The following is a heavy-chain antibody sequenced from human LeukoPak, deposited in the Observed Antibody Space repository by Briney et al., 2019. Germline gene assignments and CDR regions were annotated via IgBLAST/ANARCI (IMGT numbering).Heavy chain of an antibody. CDR3: ARDRHGVRDY. V-gene: IGHV1-18*01. CDR2: ISAYNGNT. J-gene: IGHJ4*02. Sequence: ASVKVSCKASGYTFTSYGISWVRQAPGQGLEWMGWISAYNGNTNYAQKFQGRVTITADESTSTAYMELSSLRSEDTAVYYCARDRHGVRDYWGQGTLVTVSS. D-gene: IGHD1-1*01. CDR1: GYTFTSYG.